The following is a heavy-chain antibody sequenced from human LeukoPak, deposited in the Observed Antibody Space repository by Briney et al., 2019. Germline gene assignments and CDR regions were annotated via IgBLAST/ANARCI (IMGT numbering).Heavy chain of an antibody. CDR2: IYYSGST. CDR3: ARRGTPHYYYYYGMDV. V-gene: IGHV4-59*08. D-gene: IGHD1-1*01. CDR1: GGSISSYY. Sequence: SETLPLTCTVSGGSISSYYWSWIRQPPGKGLEWIGYIYYSGSTNYNPSLKSRVTISVDTSKNQFSLKLSSVTAADTAVYYCARRGTPHYYYYYGMDVWGQGTTVTVSS. J-gene: IGHJ6*02.